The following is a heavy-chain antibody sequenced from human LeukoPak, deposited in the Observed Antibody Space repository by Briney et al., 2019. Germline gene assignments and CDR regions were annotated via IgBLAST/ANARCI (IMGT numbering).Heavy chain of an antibody. CDR3: ARGGLRGRKVWGMDV. D-gene: IGHD3-10*01. CDR1: GFTFSSYD. Sequence: GGSLRLSCAASGFTFSSYDMHWVRQATGKGLEWVSAIGTAGDPYYPGSVKGRFTISRENAKNSLCLQMNSLRAGDTAVYYCARGGLRGRKVWGMDVWGKGTTVTVSS. CDR2: IGTAGDP. V-gene: IGHV3-13*05. J-gene: IGHJ6*04.